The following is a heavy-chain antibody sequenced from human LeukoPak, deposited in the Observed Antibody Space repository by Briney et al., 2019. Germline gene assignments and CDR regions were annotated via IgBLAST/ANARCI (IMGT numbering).Heavy chain of an antibody. D-gene: IGHD6-19*01. J-gene: IGHJ4*02. V-gene: IGHV3-7*05. CDR2: IKPDGSEK. CDR3: ARGRMAVAVSYEY. Sequence: GGSLTLSCAASGITFGSYWMTWVRQAQGKGLECVANIKPDGSEKHYVDSVDGRFTISRDNAKNSLFLQMNSVRAEDTAVYYCARGRMAVAVSYEYWGQGTLVTVSS. CDR1: GITFGSYW.